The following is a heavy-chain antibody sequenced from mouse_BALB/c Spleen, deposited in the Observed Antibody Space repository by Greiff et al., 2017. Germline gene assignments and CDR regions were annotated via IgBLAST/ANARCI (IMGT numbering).Heavy chain of an antibody. V-gene: IGHV3-8*02. CDR2: ISYSGST. D-gene: IGHD4-1*01. CDR1: GDSITSGY. CDR3: ARYQANWDVYAMDY. J-gene: IGHJ4*01. Sequence: EVQLQESGPSLVKPSQTLSLTCSVTGDSITSGYWNWIRKFPGNKLEYMGYISYSGSTYYNPSLKSRISITRDTSKNQYYLQLNSVTTEDTATYYCARYQANWDVYAMDYWGQGTSVTVSS.